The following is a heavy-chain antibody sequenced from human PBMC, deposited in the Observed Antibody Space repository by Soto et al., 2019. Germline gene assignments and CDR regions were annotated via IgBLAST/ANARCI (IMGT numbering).Heavy chain of an antibody. Sequence: SETLSLTCTVSGDSISSSYWTWIRQPAGKGLEWIGRIYSSGNTKYNPSLQSRVTMSLDTSNNQFSPRLTSVAAADTAVYYCARGQRFSDWFDPWGQGTLVTVSS. CDR1: GDSISSSY. J-gene: IGHJ5*02. V-gene: IGHV4-4*07. CDR2: IYSSGNT. CDR3: ARGQRFSDWFDP. D-gene: IGHD3-3*01.